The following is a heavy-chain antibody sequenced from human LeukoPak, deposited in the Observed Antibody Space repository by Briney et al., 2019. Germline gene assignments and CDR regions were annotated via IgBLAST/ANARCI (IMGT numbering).Heavy chain of an antibody. V-gene: IGHV1-18*01. D-gene: IGHD3-3*01. CDR2: ISAYTGNS. Sequence: ASVKVSCKASGYTFSIYGITWVRQAPGQGLEWMGWISAYTGNSNYAQKFQDRVTMTTDTSTSTAYMELRSLRSDDTAVYYCARDGKARYDFRENDSWGQGTLVTVSS. J-gene: IGHJ4*02. CDR3: ARDGKARYDFRENDS. CDR1: GYTFSIYG.